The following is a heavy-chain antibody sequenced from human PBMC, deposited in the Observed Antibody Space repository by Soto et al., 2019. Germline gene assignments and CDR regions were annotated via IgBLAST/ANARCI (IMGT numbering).Heavy chain of an antibody. CDR2: ISSSCSTI. CDR3: AGEARYYDFWSGYAIVDY. D-gene: IGHD3-3*01. V-gene: IGHV3-11*01. CDR1: GFTYSDYY. J-gene: IGHJ4*02. Sequence: QVQLVESGGGLVKPGGSLRLSCAASGFTYSDYYMSWIRQAPGKGLEWVSYISSSCSTIYYADSVKGRFTISRDNAKISRYLQMNGLRAEDTAVYYCAGEARYYDFWSGYAIVDYWGQGTLVTVSS.